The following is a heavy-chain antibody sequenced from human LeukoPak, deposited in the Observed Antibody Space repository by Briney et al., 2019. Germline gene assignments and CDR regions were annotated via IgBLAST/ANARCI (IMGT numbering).Heavy chain of an antibody. Sequence: SETLSLTCTVSGGSISSGGYYWSWIRQPPGKGLEWIGYIYHSGSTYYNPSLKSRVTISVDRSKNQFSLKLSSVTAADTAVYYCARETRQFDYWGQGTLVTVSS. D-gene: IGHD6-25*01. V-gene: IGHV4-30-2*01. CDR2: IYHSGST. J-gene: IGHJ4*02. CDR1: GGSISSGGYY. CDR3: ARETRQFDY.